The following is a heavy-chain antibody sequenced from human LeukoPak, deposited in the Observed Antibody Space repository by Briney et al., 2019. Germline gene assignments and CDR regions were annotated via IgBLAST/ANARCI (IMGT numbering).Heavy chain of an antibody. J-gene: IGHJ4*02. CDR3: ARVSGSGSDFDY. CDR2: ISSSSSYI. CDR1: GFTFSSYS. V-gene: IGHV3-21*01. Sequence: GGSLRLSCAASGFTFSSYSMNWVRQVPGKGLEWVSSISSSSSYIYYADSGKGRFTISRDNAKNPLYLQMNSLRAEDTAVYYCARVSGSGSDFDYWGQGTLVTVSS. D-gene: IGHD3-10*01.